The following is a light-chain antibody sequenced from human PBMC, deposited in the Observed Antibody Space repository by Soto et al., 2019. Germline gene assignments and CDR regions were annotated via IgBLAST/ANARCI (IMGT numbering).Light chain of an antibody. J-gene: IGKJ1*01. CDR1: QDISNY. CDR2: DAS. CDR3: LQDIKYPWT. Sequence: IQMTQSPSSLSASVGDRVTITCQASQDISNYLNWYQQKLGKAPKLLIYDASSLERGVPSRFSGSGSGTDFTLAISSLQPEDSATYYCLQDIKYPWTFGQGTKVDIK. V-gene: IGKV1-6*01.